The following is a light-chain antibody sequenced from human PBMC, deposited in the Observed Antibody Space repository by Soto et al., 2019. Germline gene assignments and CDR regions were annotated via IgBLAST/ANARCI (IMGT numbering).Light chain of an antibody. CDR2: DVS. CDR1: SSDIGGYNY. V-gene: IGLV2-14*01. Sequence: QSALTQPASVSGSPGQSMTISCTGTSSDIGGYNYVSWYQQHPGKAPKLMIYDVSHRPSGVSDRLSGSKSGNTASLTISGLQAEDEADYFCTSYTRGSTLVLFGGGTQLTVL. CDR3: TSYTRGSTLVL. J-gene: IGLJ2*01.